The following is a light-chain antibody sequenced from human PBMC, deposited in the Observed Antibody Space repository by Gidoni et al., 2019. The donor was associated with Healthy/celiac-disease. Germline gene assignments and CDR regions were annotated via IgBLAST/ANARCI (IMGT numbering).Light chain of an antibody. J-gene: IGKJ3*01. CDR2: AAS. V-gene: IGKV1-39*01. CDR3: QQGYSTPCT. CDR1: KSISSH. Sequence: DIQMIQSPTSLTASVGDRVTITCRASKSISSHLKWYQQKPGKAPKLLIYAASSLQGRVPSGFSGGGSRKDFTLTISSLQPEDFASYYYQQGYSTPCTFGPGTKVDIK.